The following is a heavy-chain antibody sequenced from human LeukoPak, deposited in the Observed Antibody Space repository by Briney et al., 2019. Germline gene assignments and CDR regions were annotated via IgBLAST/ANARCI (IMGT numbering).Heavy chain of an antibody. J-gene: IGHJ2*01. V-gene: IGHV3-21*01. CDR2: ISSSSSYI. CDR3: ARAEGGYSYGPQGYFDL. D-gene: IGHD5-18*01. Sequence: PGGSLRLSCAASGFTFSSYSMNWVRQAPGKGLEWVSSISSSSSYIYYADSVKGRFTISRDNAKNSLYLQMNSLSAEDTAVYYCARAEGGYSYGPQGYFDLWGRGTLVTVSS. CDR1: GFTFSSYS.